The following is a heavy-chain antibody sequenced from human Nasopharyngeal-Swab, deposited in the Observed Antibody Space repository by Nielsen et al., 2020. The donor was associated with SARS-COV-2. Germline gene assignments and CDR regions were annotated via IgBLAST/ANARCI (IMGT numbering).Heavy chain of an antibody. CDR1: GFIFSASA. Sequence: GESLKISCAASGFIFSASALHWVRQASGKGLEWVGRIGDKDHNYATTYGASVQGRFTISRDDSKNTAFLQMDGLKTEDTALYYCTTDFYFDYWGQGTLVTVSS. V-gene: IGHV3-73*01. J-gene: IGHJ4*02. CDR2: IGDKDHNYAT. CDR3: TTDFYFDY.